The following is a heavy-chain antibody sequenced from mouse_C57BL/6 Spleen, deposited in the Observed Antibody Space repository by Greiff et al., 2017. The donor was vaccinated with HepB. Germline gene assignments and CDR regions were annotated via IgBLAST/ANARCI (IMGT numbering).Heavy chain of an antibody. Sequence: VQLQQSGADLAKPGASVKLSCKASGYTFTSYWMHWVKQRPGQGLEWIGYINPSSGYTKYNQKFKDKATLTAEKSSSTAYMQLSSLTYEDSAVYYWTRSRGNNGDAMDSWGQGTSVTVSS. D-gene: IGHD2-1*01. V-gene: IGHV1-7*01. CDR2: INPSSGYT. CDR1: GYTFTSYW. J-gene: IGHJ4*01. CDR3: TRSRGNNGDAMDS.